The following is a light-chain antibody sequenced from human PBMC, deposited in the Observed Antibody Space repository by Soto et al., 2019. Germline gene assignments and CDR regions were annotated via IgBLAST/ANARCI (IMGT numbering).Light chain of an antibody. Sequence: QAVVTQPPSASGTPGQRFTISCSGSSSNIGSNYVYWYQQLPGTAPKLLIYSNNQRPSGVPDRFSGSKSGTSASLAISGLRSEDEADYYCAAWDDSLSVVVFGGGTKVTVL. J-gene: IGLJ2*01. CDR1: SSNIGSNY. CDR3: AAWDDSLSVVV. CDR2: SNN. V-gene: IGLV1-47*02.